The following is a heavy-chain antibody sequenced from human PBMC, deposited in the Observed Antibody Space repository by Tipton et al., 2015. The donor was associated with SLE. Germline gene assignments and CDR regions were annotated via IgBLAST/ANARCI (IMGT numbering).Heavy chain of an antibody. CDR1: GYTFTSYY. D-gene: IGHD1-1*01. CDR3: ARSQLGGYFYSLDV. CDR2: INPSGGST. J-gene: IGHJ6*02. V-gene: IGHV1-46*01. Sequence: QLVQSGPEVKKPGASVKVSCKASGYTFTSYYMHWVRQAPGQGLEWMGIINPSGGSTSYAQKFQGRVTMTRDTSTTTVYMELSSLRSEDSALYYCARSQLGGYFYSLDVWGQGTTVSVSS.